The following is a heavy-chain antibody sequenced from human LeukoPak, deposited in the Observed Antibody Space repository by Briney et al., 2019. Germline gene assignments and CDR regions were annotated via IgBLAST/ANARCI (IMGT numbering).Heavy chain of an antibody. Sequence: SETLSLTCTVSGGSISSSSYYWGWIRQPPGKGLEWGGSIYYSGSTYYNPSLKSRVTISVDTSKTPFSLKLSCVTAADMAVYYCAAMVRGAPGYWGQGTLVSVSS. CDR2: IYYSGST. V-gene: IGHV4-39*01. CDR1: GGSISSSSYY. J-gene: IGHJ4*02. D-gene: IGHD3-10*01. CDR3: AAMVRGAPGY.